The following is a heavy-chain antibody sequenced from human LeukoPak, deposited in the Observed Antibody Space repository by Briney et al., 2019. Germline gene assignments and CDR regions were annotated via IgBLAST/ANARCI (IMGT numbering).Heavy chain of an antibody. D-gene: IGHD3-10*01. V-gene: IGHV3-23*01. CDR1: GFTFSSYA. Sequence: GGSLRLSCAASGFTFSSYAMSWVRQAPGKGLEWVSAISGSGGSTYYADSVKGRFTISRDNAKNSLYLQMNSLRAEDTAVYYCARDNFRVAYYWGQGTLVTVSS. CDR2: ISGSGGST. J-gene: IGHJ4*02. CDR3: ARDNFRVAYY.